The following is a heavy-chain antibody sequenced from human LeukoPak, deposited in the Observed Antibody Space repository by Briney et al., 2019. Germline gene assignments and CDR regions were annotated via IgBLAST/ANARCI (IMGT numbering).Heavy chain of an antibody. V-gene: IGHV3-74*01. J-gene: IGHJ4*02. CDR2: IISDGTSA. CDR3: ARGYGSSRGWY. Sequence: PGGSLRLSCAASGFTFRDYWMHWVRQAPGKGLVWVSRIISDGTSATYADFVKGRFTISRDNAKNTLYLQMNSLRAEDTAVYYCARGYGSSRGWYWGQGTLVTVSS. D-gene: IGHD6-6*01. CDR1: GFTFRDYW.